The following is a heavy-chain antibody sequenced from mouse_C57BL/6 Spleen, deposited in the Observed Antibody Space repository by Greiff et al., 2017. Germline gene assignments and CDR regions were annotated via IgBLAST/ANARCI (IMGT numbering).Heavy chain of an antibody. CDR2: INPSRGYT. J-gene: IGHJ3*01. CDR1: GYTFTSYT. V-gene: IGHV1-4*01. Sequence: VQLQQSGAELARPGASVKMSCKASGYTFTSYTMHWVKQRPGQGLEWIGYINPSRGYTKYNQKFKDKATLTADKSSSTAYMQLSSLTSEDSAVYYCARSRYYGSSPAWFAYWGQGTLVTVSA. D-gene: IGHD1-1*01. CDR3: ARSRYYGSSPAWFAY.